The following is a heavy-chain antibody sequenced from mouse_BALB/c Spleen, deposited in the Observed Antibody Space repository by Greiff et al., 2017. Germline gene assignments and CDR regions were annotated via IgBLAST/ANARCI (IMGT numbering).Heavy chain of an antibody. CDR1: GFTFNTYA. CDR2: IRSKSNNYAT. D-gene: IGHD4-1*01. Sequence: DVKLVESGGGLVQPKGSLKLSCAASGFTFNTYAMNWVRQAPGKGLEWVARIRSKSNNYATYYADSVKDRFTISRDDSQSMLYLQMNNLKTEDTAMYYCVGTGTFAYWGQGTLVTVSA. V-gene: IGHV10-1*02. CDR3: VGTGTFAY. J-gene: IGHJ3*01.